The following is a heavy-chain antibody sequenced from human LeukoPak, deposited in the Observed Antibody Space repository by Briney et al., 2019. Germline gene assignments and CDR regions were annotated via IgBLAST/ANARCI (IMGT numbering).Heavy chain of an antibody. V-gene: IGHV4-31*03. Sequence: PSETLSLTCTVSGGSISSGGYYWSCIPQHPGKGLEWVGYSYYSGNTAYTPSLKSRVTIAVDKSTNHFSLKLSSVTAAATALHSCARDALSRGYWVFDYWGQGTLVTVPS. CDR3: ARDALSRGYWVFDY. J-gene: IGHJ4*02. CDR1: GGSISSGGYY. D-gene: IGHD3-22*01. CDR2: SYYSGNT.